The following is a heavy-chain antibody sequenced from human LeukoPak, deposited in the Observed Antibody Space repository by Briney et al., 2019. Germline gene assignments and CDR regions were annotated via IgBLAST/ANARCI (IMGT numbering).Heavy chain of an antibody. CDR2: VNWHGTT. CDR3: AKDLTYESSGSVIDN. V-gene: IGHV3-43*01. J-gene: IGHJ4*02. CDR1: GFIFEDYT. Sequence: GGSLRLSCAASGFIFEDYTMHWVRQDPGKTLEGVSLVNWHGTTYYADSLKGRFTISRDNSKNSLYLQMDSLRIEDTAFYYCAKDLTYESSGSVIDNWGLGTLVTVSS. D-gene: IGHD3-22*01.